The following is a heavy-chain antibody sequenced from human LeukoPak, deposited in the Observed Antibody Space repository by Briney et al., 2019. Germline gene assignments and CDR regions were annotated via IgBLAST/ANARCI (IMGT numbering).Heavy chain of an antibody. CDR3: AKDILRESYALDY. Sequence: SLRLSCAASGFTFDDYAMHWVRQAPGKGLEWVSGISWNSGSIGYADSVKGRFTISRDNAKNSLYLQMNSLGAEDTALYYCAKDILRESYALDYWGQGTLVTVSS. CDR2: ISWNSGSI. CDR1: GFTFDDYA. D-gene: IGHD2-2*01. J-gene: IGHJ4*02. V-gene: IGHV3-9*01.